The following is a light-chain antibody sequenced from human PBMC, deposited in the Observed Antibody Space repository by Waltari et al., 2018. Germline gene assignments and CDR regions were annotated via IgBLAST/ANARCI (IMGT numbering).Light chain of an antibody. CDR2: DVS. V-gene: IGLV2-14*03. Sequence: QSALTQPASVSGSPGQSITISCTGTSSDVGGYDSVSWYQQHPGKAPKLMIYDVSNRPSGVSNRFSGSKSGNTASLTISGLQSEDEADYYCSSYTGSGTLVFGGGTKLTVL. J-gene: IGLJ2*01. CDR3: SSYTGSGTLV. CDR1: SSDVGGYDS.